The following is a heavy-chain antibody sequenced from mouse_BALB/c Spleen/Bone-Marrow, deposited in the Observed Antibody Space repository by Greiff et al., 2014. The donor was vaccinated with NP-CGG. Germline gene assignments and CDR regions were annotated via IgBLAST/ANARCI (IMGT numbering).Heavy chain of an antibody. CDR2: INPGSGGT. CDR1: GYAFTNYL. J-gene: IGHJ4*01. CDR3: ARWDYAMDY. Sequence: QVTLKESGAELVRPGTSVKVSCKASGYAFTNYLIEWVKQRPGQGLEWIGVINPGSGGTNYNEKFKGKATLTADKSSSTAYMQLSSLTSDDSAVYFCARWDYAMDYWGQGTSVTVSS. V-gene: IGHV1-54*01.